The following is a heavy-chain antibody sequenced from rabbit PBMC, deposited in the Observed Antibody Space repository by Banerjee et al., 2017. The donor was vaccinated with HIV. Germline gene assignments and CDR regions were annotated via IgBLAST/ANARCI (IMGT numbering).Heavy chain of an antibody. D-gene: IGHD4-1*01. CDR3: ARDLAGVIGWNIDL. CDR1: GIDFSSYSY. CDR2: VDGSSGIP. Sequence: QEQLEESGGDLVKPEGSLTLTCTASGIDFSSYSYMCWVRRAPGKGMEWIACVDGSSGIPWYASWAKGRFTITKASSTTVTLQMTSLTAANTVPYFCARDLAGVIGWNIDLWDPGTLVTVS. J-gene: IGHJ4*01. V-gene: IGHV1S45*01.